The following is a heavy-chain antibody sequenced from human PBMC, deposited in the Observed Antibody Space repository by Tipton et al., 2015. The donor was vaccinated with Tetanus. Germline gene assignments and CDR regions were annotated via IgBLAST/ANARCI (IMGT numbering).Heavy chain of an antibody. CDR1: GGSINSGTYY. Sequence: GLVKPSETVSLTCTVSGGSINSGTYYWSWIRQPPGKGLEWIGSIYSYSGSTFQNPSLKGRVTLSLDTAKNQFSLTLGSVTAADTAVYYCARQDTLNYYYVGYFHDWGQGTLVTVSS. V-gene: IGHV4-39*01. CDR2: IYSYSGST. D-gene: IGHD3-22*01. CDR3: ARQDTLNYYYVGYFHD. J-gene: IGHJ1*01.